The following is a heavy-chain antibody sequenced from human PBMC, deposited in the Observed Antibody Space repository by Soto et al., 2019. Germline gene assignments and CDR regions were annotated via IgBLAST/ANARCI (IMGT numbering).Heavy chain of an antibody. Sequence: ITLKESGPTLVKPTQTLTLTCTFSGFSLTSTGVGVGWIRQPPGKALEWLALIYWNDDTYYSPSLKSRLTITKDTSKNQMVLTVTNMDPVDTATYYCAHRRHYCSGASCYVWFDPWGQGTLVTVSS. CDR2: IYWNDDT. V-gene: IGHV2-5*01. CDR3: AHRRHYCSGASCYVWFDP. J-gene: IGHJ5*02. D-gene: IGHD2-15*01. CDR1: GFSLTSTGVG.